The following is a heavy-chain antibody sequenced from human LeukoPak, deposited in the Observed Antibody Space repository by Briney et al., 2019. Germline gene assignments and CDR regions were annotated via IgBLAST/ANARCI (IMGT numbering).Heavy chain of an antibody. Sequence: SSESLSLACPVAGGSISSSSYWSGWIRQPRGKGLAGIGSIFYSGSTYYNPSLKSRVTVSLDTSKNQFSLKLSSVTAADTALYYCARDEYSYGSRTHPYFFDYWGQGTLVTVSS. V-gene: IGHV4-39*07. CDR1: GGSISSSSYW. D-gene: IGHD5-18*01. J-gene: IGHJ4*02. CDR3: ARDEYSYGSRTHPYFFDY. CDR2: IFYSGST.